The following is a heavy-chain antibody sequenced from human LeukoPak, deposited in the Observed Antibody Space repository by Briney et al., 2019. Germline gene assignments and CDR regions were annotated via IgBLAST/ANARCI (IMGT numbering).Heavy chain of an antibody. CDR3: ANLPYDSSGYWAYFDN. CDR1: GFTFSSYW. CDR2: IGGSGGNT. Sequence: PGGSLRLSCAASGFTFSSYWMSWVRQAPGKGLEWVSGIGGSGGNTYYADSVKGRFTISGDSSKNVLYLQMNSLRAEDTAVYYCANLPYDSSGYWAYFDNWGQGTLVTVSS. J-gene: IGHJ4*02. D-gene: IGHD3-22*01. V-gene: IGHV3-23*01.